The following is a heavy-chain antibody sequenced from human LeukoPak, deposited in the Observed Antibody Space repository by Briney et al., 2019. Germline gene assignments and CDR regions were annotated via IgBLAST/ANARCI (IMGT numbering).Heavy chain of an antibody. J-gene: IGHJ5*02. V-gene: IGHV3-48*01. D-gene: IGHD2-2*01. Sequence: GGSLRLSCAASGFTFSSYSMNWGRQAPGKGLEWVSYISSSSNTIYYADSVKGRFTISRDNAKNSLYLQMNSLRAEDTAVYYCAGDLPPGVPAAVNWFDPWGQGTLVTVSS. CDR1: GFTFSSYS. CDR2: ISSSSNTI. CDR3: AGDLPPGVPAAVNWFDP.